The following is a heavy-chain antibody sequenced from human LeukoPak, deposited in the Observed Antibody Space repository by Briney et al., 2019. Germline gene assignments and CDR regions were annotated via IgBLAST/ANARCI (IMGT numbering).Heavy chain of an antibody. CDR2: ISYDGSNT. V-gene: IGHV3-30*03. Sequence: GRSLRLSCAASGFTFSSYGMHWVRQAPGKGLEWVAVISYDGSNTYYADSVKGRFTISRDNAKNTLYLQMNSLRPEDTAVYFCTRDLRSYYYVMDVWGQGTTVTVSS. CDR3: TRDLRSYYYVMDV. CDR1: GFTFSSYG. J-gene: IGHJ6*02.